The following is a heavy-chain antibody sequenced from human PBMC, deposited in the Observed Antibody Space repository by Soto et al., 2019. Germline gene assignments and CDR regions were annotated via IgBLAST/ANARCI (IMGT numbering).Heavy chain of an antibody. CDR3: ARAVIAVAGTGLNY. J-gene: IGHJ4*02. V-gene: IGHV4-4*02. Sequence: QVQLQESGPGLVKPSGTLSLTCAVSGGSISSSNWWSWVRQPPGKGLEWIGEIYHSGSTNYNPSLRSRVTISVDKSKSQFSLKLGSVTAADTAVYYCARAVIAVAGTGLNYWGQGTLVTVSS. CDR2: IYHSGST. D-gene: IGHD6-19*01. CDR1: GGSISSSNW.